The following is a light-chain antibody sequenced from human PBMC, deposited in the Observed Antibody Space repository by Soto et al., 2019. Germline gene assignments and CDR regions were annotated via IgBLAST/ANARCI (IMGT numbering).Light chain of an antibody. CDR2: DAS. CDR3: QQRSNWPPEIT. V-gene: IGKV3-11*01. J-gene: IGKJ5*01. Sequence: EIVMTQSPATLSVSPGERATLSWRASQSVSSNLAWYQQKPGQAPRLLLYDASNRATGIPARFSGSWSGTDFTLTISSLEPEDFAVYYCQQRSNWPPEITFGQGTRLEIK. CDR1: QSVSSN.